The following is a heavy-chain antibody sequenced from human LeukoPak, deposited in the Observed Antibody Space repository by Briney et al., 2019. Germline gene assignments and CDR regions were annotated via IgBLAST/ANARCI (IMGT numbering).Heavy chain of an antibody. CDR3: ARGVQPASSYYFDY. Sequence: SVKVSCKASGYTFTSYAMNWVRQAPGQGLEWMGGIIPIFGTANYAQKFQGRVTITADESTSTAYMELSSLRSEDTAVYYCARGVQPASSYYFDYWGQGTLVTVSS. D-gene: IGHD6-6*01. CDR2: IIPIFGTA. CDR1: GYTFTSYA. V-gene: IGHV1-69*13. J-gene: IGHJ4*02.